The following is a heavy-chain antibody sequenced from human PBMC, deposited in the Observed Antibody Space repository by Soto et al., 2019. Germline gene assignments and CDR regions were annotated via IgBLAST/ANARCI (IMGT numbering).Heavy chain of an antibody. J-gene: IGHJ4*02. CDR2: ISYDGSNK. V-gene: IGHV3-30*18. CDR3: AKDLSYYGSGSYYGFDY. CDR1: GFTFSSYG. D-gene: IGHD3-10*01. Sequence: GGSLRLSCAASGFTFSSYGMHWVRQAPGKGLEWVAVISYDGSNKYYADSVKGRFTISRDNSKNTLYLQMNSLRAEDTAVYYCAKDLSYYGSGSYYGFDYWGQGTLDTVSS.